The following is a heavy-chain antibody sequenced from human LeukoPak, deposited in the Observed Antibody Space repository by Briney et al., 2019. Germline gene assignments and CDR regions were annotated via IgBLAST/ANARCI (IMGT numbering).Heavy chain of an antibody. D-gene: IGHD2-2*01. V-gene: IGHV1-18*01. Sequence: ASVKVSCKASGYTLTSYGISWVRQAPGQGLEWMGWISAYNGNTNYAQKLQGRVTMTTDTSTSTAYMELRSLRSDDTAVYYCARSLEXXXYCXSTSCYRAFDIWGQGTMVTVSS. CDR2: ISAYNGNT. CDR3: ARSLEXXXYCXSTSCYRAFDI. J-gene: IGHJ3*02. CDR1: GYTLTSYG.